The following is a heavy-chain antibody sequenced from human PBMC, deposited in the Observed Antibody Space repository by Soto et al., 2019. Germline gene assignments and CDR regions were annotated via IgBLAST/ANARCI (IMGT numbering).Heavy chain of an antibody. J-gene: IGHJ6*02. CDR2: IIPFLSAT. Sequence: QVQLVQSGAEVKKPGSSVKVSCRASGGHFDRFALSWLRQAHGQGLEWMGGIIPFLSATTYAQKFQGRVTITAAESASTLYLELRSLTSDDTAVYYCARGEDDYGDFGSMDVWGQGPSVTVSS. D-gene: IGHD4-17*01. CDR1: GGHFDRFA. V-gene: IGHV1-69*01. CDR3: ARGEDDYGDFGSMDV.